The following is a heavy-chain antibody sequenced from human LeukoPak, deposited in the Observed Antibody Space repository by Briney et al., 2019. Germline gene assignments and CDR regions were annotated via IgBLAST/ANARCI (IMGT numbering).Heavy chain of an antibody. J-gene: IGHJ6*02. V-gene: IGHV4-59*01. CDR2: MYYTGST. CDR3: ARVSVVYGMDV. Sequence: PSETLSLTCSVSGGSISSDYWSWIRQPPGKGLEWIGYMYYTGSTNYNPSFKSRVTISLATSKTQLSLKLSSVTPADTAVYYCARVSVVYGMDVWGQGTTVTVSS. CDR1: GGSISSDY.